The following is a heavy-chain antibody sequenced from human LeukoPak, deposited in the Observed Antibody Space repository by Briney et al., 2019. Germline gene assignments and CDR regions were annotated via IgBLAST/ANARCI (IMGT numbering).Heavy chain of an antibody. Sequence: GGSLRLSCAASGFTFSSYAMHWVRQAPGKGLEWVAVISYDGSNKYYADSVKGRFTISRDNSKNTLYLQMNSLRAEDTAVYYCARVPEITIFGVVTPGDAFDIWGQGTMVTVSS. CDR2: ISYDGSNK. CDR1: GFTFSSYA. CDR3: ARVPEITIFGVVTPGDAFDI. V-gene: IGHV3-30*04. D-gene: IGHD3-3*01. J-gene: IGHJ3*02.